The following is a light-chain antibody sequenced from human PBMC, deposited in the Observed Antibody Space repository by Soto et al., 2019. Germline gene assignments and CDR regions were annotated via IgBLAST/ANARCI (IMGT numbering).Light chain of an antibody. CDR3: NSFTASSTLV. Sequence: QSVLTQPASVSGSPGQSITISCTGSRSDVGGYNHVSWYQQHPGKAPKLLIFEVSNRPSGVSNRFSGSKSGNTASLTISGLQAEDEADYYCNSFTASSTLVFGSGTQLTVL. V-gene: IGLV2-14*01. CDR1: RSDVGGYNH. CDR2: EVS. J-gene: IGLJ7*01.